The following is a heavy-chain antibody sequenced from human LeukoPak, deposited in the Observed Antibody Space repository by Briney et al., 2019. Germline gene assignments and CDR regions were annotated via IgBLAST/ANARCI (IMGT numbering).Heavy chain of an antibody. J-gene: IGHJ4*02. D-gene: IGHD2-2*01. Sequence: TGGSLRLSCSTSGFTFGDYAMSWVRQAPGKGLEWVGFIQAKAYGGATKYAASVNGRFSISRDDSQSIASLQMNDLKTEDTAVYYCTRAPHPRCSSSGCYLDYWGQGTLVTVSS. V-gene: IGHV3-49*04. CDR2: IQAKAYGGAT. CDR3: TRAPHPRCSSSGCYLDY. CDR1: GFTFGDYA.